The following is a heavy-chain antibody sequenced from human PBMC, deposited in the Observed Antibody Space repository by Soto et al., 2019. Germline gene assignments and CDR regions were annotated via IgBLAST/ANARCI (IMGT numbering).Heavy chain of an antibody. CDR3: VRMGIRGVIGP. V-gene: IGHV4-59*01. D-gene: IGHD3-10*01. CDR2: IYYSGST. Sequence: SETLSLTCPFSGFSISSYYWSWIRQPPGKGLEWIGYIYYSGSTNYNPSLKSRVTISVDTSKNQFSLKLSSVTAADTAVYYCVRMGIRGVIGPWGQGTLVTVSS. CDR1: GFSISSYY. J-gene: IGHJ5*02.